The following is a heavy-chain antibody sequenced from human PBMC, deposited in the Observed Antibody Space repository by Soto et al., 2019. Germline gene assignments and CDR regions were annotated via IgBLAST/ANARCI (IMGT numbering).Heavy chain of an antibody. J-gene: IGHJ6*02. V-gene: IGHV3-23*01. D-gene: IGHD5-12*01. CDR1: GFTFSSYA. CDR3: ATKIGGYGTTKQYSYGMDV. CDR2: ISGSGGST. Sequence: EVQLLESGGGLVQPGGSLRLSCAASGFTFSSYAMSWVRQAPGKGLEWVSAISGSGGSTYYADSVKGRFTISRDNSKNTLYLQMNSLRAEDTAVYYCATKIGGYGTTKQYSYGMDVWGQGTTVTVSS.